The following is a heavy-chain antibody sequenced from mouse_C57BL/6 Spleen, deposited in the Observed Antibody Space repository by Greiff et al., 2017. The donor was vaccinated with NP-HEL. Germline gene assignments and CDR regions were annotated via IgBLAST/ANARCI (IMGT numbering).Heavy chain of an antibody. CDR3: ARGRLYDYDGGCAMDY. D-gene: IGHD2-4*01. CDR2: IRYSGST. J-gene: IGHJ4*01. CDR1: GAPSTAGGV. V-gene: IGHV3-1*01. Sequence: EVQLVESGPGMVKHGEAGKRRGKGAGAPSTAGGVGWGGGTVQPPKLEWMGYIRYSGSTNYNPSFKSRTSITHDTSKNHSFLKLNSVTTEDTATYYCARGRLYDYDGGCAMDYWGQGTSVTVSS.